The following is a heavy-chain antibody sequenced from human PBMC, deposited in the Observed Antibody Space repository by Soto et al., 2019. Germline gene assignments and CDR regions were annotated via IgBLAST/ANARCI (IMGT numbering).Heavy chain of an antibody. V-gene: IGHV3-23*01. CDR3: AKGAVITMVRGVISYFDY. Sequence: PGGSLRLSCAASGLTFSSYAMSWVRQAPGKGLEWVSAISGSGGSTYYADSVKGRFTISRDNSKNTLYLQMNSLRAEDTAVYYCAKGAVITMVRGVISYFDYWGQGTLVTVSS. CDR2: ISGSGGST. D-gene: IGHD3-10*01. J-gene: IGHJ4*02. CDR1: GLTFSSYA.